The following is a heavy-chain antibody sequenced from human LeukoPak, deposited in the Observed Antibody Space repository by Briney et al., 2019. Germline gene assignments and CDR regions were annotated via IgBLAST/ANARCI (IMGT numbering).Heavy chain of an antibody. CDR1: GYTFTSYG. D-gene: IGHD6-6*01. J-gene: IGHJ4*02. V-gene: IGHV1-18*01. CDR2: ISAYNSNT. CDR3: VIDTAEYSSDY. Sequence: RASVKVSCKASGYTFTSYGISWVRQAPGQGLEWMGWISAYNSNTNYAQKFQGRVTMTTDTSTSTAYMDLRSLRSDDTAVYYCVIDTAEYSSDYWGQGTLVTVSS.